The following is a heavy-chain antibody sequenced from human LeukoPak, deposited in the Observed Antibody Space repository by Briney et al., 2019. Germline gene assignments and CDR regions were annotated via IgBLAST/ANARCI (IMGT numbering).Heavy chain of an antibody. V-gene: IGHV3-48*02. J-gene: IGHJ6*03. CDR2: ISSSGSTI. CDR3: ARDGTSCYFSSCYYYYYMDV. Sequence: PGGSLRLSCAASGFTFSSYSMNWVRQAPGKGLEWVSYISSSGSTIYYADSVKGRFTISRDNAKNSLYLQMNSLRDEDTAVYYCARDGTSCYFSSCYYYYYMDVWGKGTTVTVSS. D-gene: IGHD2-2*01. CDR1: GFTFSSYS.